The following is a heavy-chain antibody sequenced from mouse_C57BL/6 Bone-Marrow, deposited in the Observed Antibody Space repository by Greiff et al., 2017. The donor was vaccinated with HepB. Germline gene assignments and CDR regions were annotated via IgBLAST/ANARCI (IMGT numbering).Heavy chain of an antibody. V-gene: IGHV5-6*01. CDR1: GFTFSSYG. CDR2: ISSGGSYT. CDR3: ARPFAY. J-gene: IGHJ3*01. Sequence: EVQRVESGGDLVKPGGSLKLSCAASGFTFSSYGMSWVRQTPDKRLEWVATISSGGSYTYYPDSVKGPATISRDNAKNTLYLQMSSLESEDTAMYYCARPFAYWGQGTLVTVSA.